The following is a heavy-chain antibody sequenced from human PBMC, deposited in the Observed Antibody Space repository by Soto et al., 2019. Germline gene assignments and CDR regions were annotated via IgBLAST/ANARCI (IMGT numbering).Heavy chain of an antibody. CDR1: GGSISGRGYY. Sequence: PSDTLFFTKTVSGGSISGRGYYGGWIRQHPGKGLEWVGTIYYTGTTYYNPSLKTRRTMSVDTSKNQFSLKLSSVIAADSAVYYWWRYYDPRDRPYVPHWGQGTRVTVS. D-gene: IGHD3-22*01. V-gene: IGHV4-39*01. CDR2: IYYTGTT. CDR3: WRYYDPRDRPYVPH. J-gene: IGHJ1*01.